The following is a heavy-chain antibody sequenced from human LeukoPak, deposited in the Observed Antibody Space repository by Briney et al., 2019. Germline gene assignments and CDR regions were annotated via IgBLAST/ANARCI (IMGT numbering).Heavy chain of an antibody. J-gene: IGHJ4*02. CDR1: GYTFRNYG. D-gene: IGHD3-22*01. CDR2: ISAYNGDT. CDR3: ARDPTNTSGYYAYFDY. V-gene: IGHV1-18*01. Sequence: ASVKVSCKASGYTFRNYGITWVRQAPGQGLEWMVWISAYNGDTHFAQNLQGRVTMTTDTSTSTAYMELRSLRSDDTAVYYCARDPTNTSGYYAYFDYWGQGTLVTVSS.